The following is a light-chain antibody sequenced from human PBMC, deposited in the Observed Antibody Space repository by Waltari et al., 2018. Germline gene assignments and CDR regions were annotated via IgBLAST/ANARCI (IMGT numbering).Light chain of an antibody. CDR3: MQGIQLPYS. CDR2: LVS. CDR1: RSLLHSNGYTY. Sequence: DVVMTQTPLSLPVTPGEPASITCRSSRSLLHSNGYTYLSWYLQKPGQSPQLLIYLVSIRASGVPDRFSGSGSGTDFTLKISRVEAEDVGVYYCMQGIQLPYSFGQGTKVDIK. V-gene: IGKV2-29*03. J-gene: IGKJ2*03.